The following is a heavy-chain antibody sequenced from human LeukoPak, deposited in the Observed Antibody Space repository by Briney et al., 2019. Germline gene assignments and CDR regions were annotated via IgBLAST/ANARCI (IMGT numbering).Heavy chain of an antibody. CDR2: INHSGGT. CDR1: GGSFSGYY. V-gene: IGHV4-34*01. J-gene: IGHJ4*02. D-gene: IGHD3-10*01. Sequence: SETLSLTCAVYGGSFSGYYWSWIRQPPGKGLEWIGEINHSGGTNYNPSLKSRVTISVDTSKNQFSLKLSSVTAADTAVYYCARGYGSGSYYNCPHYWGQGTLVTVSS. CDR3: ARGYGSGSYYNCPHY.